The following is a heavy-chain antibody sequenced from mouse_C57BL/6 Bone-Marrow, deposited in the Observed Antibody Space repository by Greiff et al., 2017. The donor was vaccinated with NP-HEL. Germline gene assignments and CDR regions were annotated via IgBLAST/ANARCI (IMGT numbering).Heavy chain of an antibody. CDR2: IDPSDSYT. J-gene: IGHJ3*01. Sequence: VQLQQSGAELVRPGTSVKLSCKASGYTFTSYWMHWVKQRPGQGLEWIGVIDPSDSYTNYNQKFKGKATLTVDTSSSTAYMQLSSLTSEDSAVSYCAELPDGYYPAWFAYWGQGTLVTVSA. V-gene: IGHV1-59*01. D-gene: IGHD2-3*01. CDR3: AELPDGYYPAWFAY. CDR1: GYTFTSYW.